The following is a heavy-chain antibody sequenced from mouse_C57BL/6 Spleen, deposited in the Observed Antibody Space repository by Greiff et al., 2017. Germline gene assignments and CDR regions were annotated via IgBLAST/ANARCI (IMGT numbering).Heavy chain of an antibody. J-gene: IGHJ1*03. Sequence: VQLKESGGGLVKPGGSLKLSCAASGFTFSDYGMHWVRQAPEKGLEWVAYISSGSSTIYYADTVKGRSTISRDNAKNTLFLQMASLSSEDTAMYYCAKGVLTGYFDGWGTGTTVTVAS. CDR1: GFTFSDYG. CDR3: AKGVLTGYFDG. CDR2: ISSGSSTI. D-gene: IGHD4-1*01. V-gene: IGHV5-17*01.